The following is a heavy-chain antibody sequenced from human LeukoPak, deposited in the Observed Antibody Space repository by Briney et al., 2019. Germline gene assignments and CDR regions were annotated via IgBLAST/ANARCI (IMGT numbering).Heavy chain of an antibody. D-gene: IGHD1-26*01. CDR2: ISGSGGST. CDR3: GKDLQWGDFYYGMDI. V-gene: IGHV3-23*01. J-gene: IGHJ6*02. Sequence: PGGSLRLSCAASGFTFSTYAMSWVRQAPGKGLEWVSAISGSGGSTYHADSVKGRFTISRDNSKNTMYLQMNRLRAEDTAVYYWGKDLQWGDFYYGMDIWGQGDTVTVSS. CDR1: GFTFSTYA.